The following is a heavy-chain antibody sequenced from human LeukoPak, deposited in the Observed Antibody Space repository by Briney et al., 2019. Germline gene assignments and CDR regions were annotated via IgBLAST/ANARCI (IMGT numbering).Heavy chain of an antibody. V-gene: IGHV4-34*01. CDR3: ARRGYTYGWGWFDP. J-gene: IGHJ5*02. Sequence: LETLSLTCGVYGGSFSDYYWSWIRQPPGKGLEWIGEINHSGSTNYNPSLKSRVTISVDTSKNQFSLKVNSVTAADTAVYYCARRGYTYGWGWFDPWGQGTLVTVSS. CDR1: GGSFSDYY. D-gene: IGHD5-18*01. CDR2: INHSGST.